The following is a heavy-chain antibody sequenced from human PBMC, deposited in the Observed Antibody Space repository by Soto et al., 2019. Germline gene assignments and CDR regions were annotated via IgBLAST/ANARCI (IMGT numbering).Heavy chain of an antibody. V-gene: IGHV3-23*01. CDR3: GKARRGSGWSVCNF. D-gene: IGHD6-19*01. CDR2: ISGSGDSA. Sequence: VQLLESGGGLVQPGGSLRLSCAASGFIFRDYAMNWVRQAPGKGLEWVSDISGSGDSARYADSVKGRLTISRDNSRNTLYLQINSLRVDATAVYYCGKARRGSGWSVCNFWGQGTLVTVSS. CDR1: GFIFRDYA. J-gene: IGHJ4*02.